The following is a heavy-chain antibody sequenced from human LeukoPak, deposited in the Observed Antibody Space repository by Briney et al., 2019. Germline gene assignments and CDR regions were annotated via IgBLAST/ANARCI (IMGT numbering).Heavy chain of an antibody. D-gene: IGHD1-14*01. CDR3: AKGYIL. J-gene: IGHJ4*02. CDR1: GFTFDDYA. CDR2: ISWNSGSI. V-gene: IGHV3-9*01. Sequence: PGGSLRLSCAASGFTFDDYAMHWVRQAPGKGLEWVSGISWNSGSIGYADSVKGRFTISRDNAKNSLYLQMNSLRAEDTAVYYCAKGYILWGQGTLVTVSS.